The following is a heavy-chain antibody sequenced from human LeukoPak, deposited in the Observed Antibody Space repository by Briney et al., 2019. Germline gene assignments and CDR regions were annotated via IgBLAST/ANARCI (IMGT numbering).Heavy chain of an antibody. CDR3: AGPFIATYYFDY. J-gene: IGHJ4*02. Sequence: GGSLRLSCAASGFTFSDYYMSWIRQAPGKGLEWVSYISSSGSTIYYADSVKGRFTISRDNAKNSLYLQMNSLRAEDTAVYYCAGPFIATYYFDYWGQGTLVTVSS. V-gene: IGHV3-11*01. CDR1: GFTFSDYY. CDR2: ISSSGSTI. D-gene: IGHD6-13*01.